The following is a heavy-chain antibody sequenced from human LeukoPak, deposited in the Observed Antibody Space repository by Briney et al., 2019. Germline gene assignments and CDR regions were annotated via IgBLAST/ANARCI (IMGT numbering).Heavy chain of an antibody. D-gene: IGHD3-22*01. J-gene: IGHJ4*02. CDR1: GYTFTGYY. CDR3: ARRPYYYDSSGYPY. Sequence: ASVKVSCKASGYTFTGYYMHWVRQAPGQGLEWMGGIIPIFGTANYAQKFQGRVTITTDESTSTAYMELSSLRSEDTAVYYCARRPYYYDSSGYPYWGQGTLVTVSS. V-gene: IGHV1-69*05. CDR2: IIPIFGTA.